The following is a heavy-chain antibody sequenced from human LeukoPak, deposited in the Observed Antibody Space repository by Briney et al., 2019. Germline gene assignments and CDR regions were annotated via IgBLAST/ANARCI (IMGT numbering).Heavy chain of an antibody. CDR1: GFTFSSYA. CDR2: ISGSGGST. D-gene: IGHD1-26*01. V-gene: IGHV3-23*01. CDR3: ASSRRSGSYYYYYYYMDV. Sequence: PGGSLILSCAASGFTFSSYAMSWVRQAPGKGLEWVSAISGSGGSTYYADSVKGRFTISRDNSKNTLYLQMNSLRAEDTAVYYCASSRRSGSYYYYYYYMDVWGKGTTVTVSS. J-gene: IGHJ6*03.